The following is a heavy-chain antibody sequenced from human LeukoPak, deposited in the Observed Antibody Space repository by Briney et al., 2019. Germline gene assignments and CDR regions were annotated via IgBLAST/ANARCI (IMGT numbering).Heavy chain of an antibody. D-gene: IGHD2-2*01. J-gene: IGHJ4*02. Sequence: SETLSLTCSVSGGSLNTGDYYWGWIRQHPGTGLEWVGYIYHSGNTYYNPSLRSRLTISVDTSKNQFSLKLSSVTAADTAVYYCARETFHCTTTICYPYYFDFWGQGILVSVSS. CDR1: GGSLNTGDYY. CDR3: ARETFHCTTTICYPYYFDF. CDR2: IYHSGNT. V-gene: IGHV4-31*03.